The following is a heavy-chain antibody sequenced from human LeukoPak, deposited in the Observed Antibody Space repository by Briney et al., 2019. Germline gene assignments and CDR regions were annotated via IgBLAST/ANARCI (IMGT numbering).Heavy chain of an antibody. Sequence: GGSLRLSCAASGFTFSSYGMHWVRQAPGKGLEWVAVISYDGSNKYYADSVKGRFTISRDNSKNTLYLQMNSLRAEDTAVYYCARALSGGYSSGYQFRYWGQGTLVTVSS. J-gene: IGHJ4*02. CDR2: ISYDGSNK. CDR3: ARALSGGYSSGYQFRY. CDR1: GFTFSSYG. V-gene: IGHV3-30*03. D-gene: IGHD6-19*01.